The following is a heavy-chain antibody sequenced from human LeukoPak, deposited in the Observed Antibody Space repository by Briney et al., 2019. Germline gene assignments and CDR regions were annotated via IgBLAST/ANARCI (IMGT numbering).Heavy chain of an antibody. Sequence: MSSETLSLTCTVSGGSISSYYWSWIRQPPGKGLEWIGYIYYSGTTNYNPSLKSRVTISVDTSKNRFSLKLSSVTAADTAVYYCARGVYIAAAQYAYWGQGTLVTVSS. CDR1: GGSISSYY. J-gene: IGHJ4*02. V-gene: IGHV4-59*01. CDR2: IYYSGTT. D-gene: IGHD6-13*01. CDR3: ARGVYIAAAQYAY.